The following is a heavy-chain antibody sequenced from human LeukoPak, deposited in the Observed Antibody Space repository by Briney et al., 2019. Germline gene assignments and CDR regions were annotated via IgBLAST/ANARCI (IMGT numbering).Heavy chain of an antibody. Sequence: PGGYLSLSCAASGFKFDTYSMNWVGPAPGQGLEWISYLSISGSTKYYEDYVKGRFTISEDNVKSSLYLQMNNRRAEDTAVYNCARAMYCAGTSCYRSLDDWGQGILVAVSS. V-gene: IGHV3-48*04. D-gene: IGHD2-2*01. CDR2: LSISGSTK. J-gene: IGHJ4*02. CDR3: ARAMYCAGTSCYRSLDD. CDR1: GFKFDTYS.